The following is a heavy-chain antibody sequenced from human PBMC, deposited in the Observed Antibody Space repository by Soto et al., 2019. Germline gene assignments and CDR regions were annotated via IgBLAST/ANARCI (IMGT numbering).Heavy chain of an antibody. V-gene: IGHV1-2*02. J-gene: IGHJ4*02. Sequence: ASVKVSCKASGYTFTGYYMHWVRQAPGQGLEWMGWINPNNGDTNYAQKFQGRVTMTRDTSIGTVYMELSTLRSDDTAVYYCARPPGYISDWYYFDLWGQGTRVTVSS. CDR2: INPNNGDT. D-gene: IGHD3-9*01. CDR1: GYTFTGYY. CDR3: ARPPGYISDWYYFDL.